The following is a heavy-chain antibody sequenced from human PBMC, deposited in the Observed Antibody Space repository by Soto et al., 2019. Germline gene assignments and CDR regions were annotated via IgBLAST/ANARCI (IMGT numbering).Heavy chain of an antibody. CDR1: GFIFSNFY. Sequence: PGGALRPSCAASGFIFSNFYMTWVRQSPGRGVEWVATLDHHGSSTLYVDSLRGRFIISRDNAINSLYLQMNSLRVEDTAVYYCARANWGSYDYWGQGSLVTVSS. CDR2: LDHHGSST. D-gene: IGHD7-27*01. V-gene: IGHV3-7*03. CDR3: ARANWGSYDY. J-gene: IGHJ4*02.